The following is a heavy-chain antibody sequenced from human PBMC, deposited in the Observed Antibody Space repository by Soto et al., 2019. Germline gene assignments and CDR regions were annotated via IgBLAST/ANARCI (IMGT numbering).Heavy chain of an antibody. CDR2: INHSGST. Sequence: SETLSLTCAVYGGSFSGYYWSWIRQPPGKGLEWIGEINHSGSTNYNPSLKSRVTISVDTSKNQFSLKLSSVTAADTAVYYCARGVVAAYWGQGTLVPVSS. V-gene: IGHV4-34*01. CDR1: GGSFSGYY. D-gene: IGHD3-22*01. CDR3: ARGVVAAY. J-gene: IGHJ4*02.